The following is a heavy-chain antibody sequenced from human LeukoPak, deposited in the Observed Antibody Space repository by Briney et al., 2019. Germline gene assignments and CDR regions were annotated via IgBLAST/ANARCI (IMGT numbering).Heavy chain of an antibody. J-gene: IGHJ4*02. CDR1: GFTFSSYA. CDR3: ATKVTYDYDSSVYFPSGYFDY. D-gene: IGHD3-22*01. Sequence: PGGSLRLSCAASGFTFSSYAMSWVRQAPGKGLGWVSTISGSGGSTYYADSVKGRFTISRDNSKNTLYLKMNSLRAEDTAVYYCATKVTYDYDSSVYFPSGYFDYWGQGTLVTVSS. CDR2: ISGSGGST. V-gene: IGHV3-23*01.